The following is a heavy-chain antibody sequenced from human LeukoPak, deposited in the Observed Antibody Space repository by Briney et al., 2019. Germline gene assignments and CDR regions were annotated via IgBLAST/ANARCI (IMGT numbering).Heavy chain of an antibody. D-gene: IGHD3-22*01. V-gene: IGHV3-23*01. CDR3: AKAHSFYDSSGYYFDY. Sequence: PGGSLRLSCAASGFTFSSYAMSWVRQAPGKGLEWVSAISGSGGSTYYADSVKGRFTISRDNSKNTLYLQMSSLRAEDTAVYYCAKAHSFYDSSGYYFDYWGQGTLVTVSS. CDR1: GFTFSSYA. CDR2: ISGSGGST. J-gene: IGHJ4*02.